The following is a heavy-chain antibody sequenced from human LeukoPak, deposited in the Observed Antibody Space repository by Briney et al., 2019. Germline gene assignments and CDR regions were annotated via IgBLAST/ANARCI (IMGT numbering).Heavy chain of an antibody. CDR3: ARDPNGDYIGAFEF. Sequence: PGGSLRLSCEVSGFTFSRYAMIWVRQAPGKGLEWVSAITGSGGGAQYADSVKGRFTISRDNSRSTLYLQMNSLRAEDTAVYYCARDPNGDYIGAFEFWGQGTMVTVSS. D-gene: IGHD4-17*01. CDR1: GFTFSRYA. J-gene: IGHJ3*01. CDR2: ITGSGGGA. V-gene: IGHV3-23*01.